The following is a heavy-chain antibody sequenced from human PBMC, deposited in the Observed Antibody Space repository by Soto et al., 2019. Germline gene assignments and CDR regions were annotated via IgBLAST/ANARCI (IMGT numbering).Heavy chain of an antibody. CDR1: GGPFSSCT. CDR3: ACLGNSVSKDAFDF. V-gene: IGHV1-69*02. CDR2: IIPILGIA. J-gene: IGHJ3*01. D-gene: IGHD1-26*01. Sequence: QVQLVQSGAEVKKPGSSVKVSCKASGGPFSSCTISWVRQAPGQGLEWMGRIIPILGIANYAQKFQRRVTITADKSTTSACIELMSLRTEDTAVYYWACLGNSVSKDAFDFWGQGTMVTVSS.